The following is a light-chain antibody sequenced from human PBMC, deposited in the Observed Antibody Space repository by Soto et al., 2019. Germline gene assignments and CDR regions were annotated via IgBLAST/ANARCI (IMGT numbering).Light chain of an antibody. CDR3: QQYGSSSWT. J-gene: IGKJ1*01. CDR1: QSVSSIY. CDR2: GAS. Sequence: EIVLTQSPGTLSLSPGERATLSCRASQSVSSIYLAWYQHKPGQAPSLLIYGASSSATGIPDRFSGSGSGTDFTLTISRLEPEDFAVYYCQQYGSSSWTFGRGTTVEIK. V-gene: IGKV3-20*01.